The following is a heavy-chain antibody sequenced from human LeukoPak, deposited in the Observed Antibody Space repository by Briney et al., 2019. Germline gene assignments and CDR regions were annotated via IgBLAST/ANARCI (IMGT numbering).Heavy chain of an antibody. CDR1: GYSFTSYW. D-gene: IGHD3-22*01. CDR3: ARAGSSTYYHFDY. CDR2: IYPGDSDT. J-gene: IGHJ4*01. V-gene: IGHV5-51*01. Sequence: GESLKISCKGSGYSFTSYWIGWVRQMPGKGLEYMGIIYPGDSDTRYSPSFQGQVTISADKSVSTAYLQWSSLKASDTAMYYCARAGSSTYYHFDYWGHGTLVTVPS.